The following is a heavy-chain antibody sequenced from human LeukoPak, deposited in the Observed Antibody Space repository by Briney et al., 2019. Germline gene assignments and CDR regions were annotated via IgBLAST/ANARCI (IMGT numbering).Heavy chain of an antibody. CDR3: ARAGHNSESGGYDY. CDR2: IDPNIGNT. Sequence: ASVKVSCKPSGYTFIDHYIHWVRQAPGQGLESMGWIDPNIGNTNYAQKFQGRVTMTRDTSSSTAYIELSRLRSDDTADYYCARAGHNSESGGYDYWGQGTLVTVSS. D-gene: IGHD3-22*01. J-gene: IGHJ4*02. V-gene: IGHV1-2*02. CDR1: GYTFIDHY.